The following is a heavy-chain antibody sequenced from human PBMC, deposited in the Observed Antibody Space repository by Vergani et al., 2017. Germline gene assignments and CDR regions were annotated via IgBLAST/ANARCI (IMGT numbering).Heavy chain of an antibody. CDR2: IYHSGST. V-gene: IGHV4-38-2*02. D-gene: IGHD6-13*01. Sequence: QVRLQESGPGLVKPSETLSLTCSVSGGSISSGYYWGWIRQPPGKGLEWIGSIYHSGSTYYNPSLKSRVTISVDTSKNQFSLKLSSVTAADTAVYYCASSEQLVPFDYWGQGTLVTVSS. CDR3: ASSEQLVPFDY. J-gene: IGHJ4*02. CDR1: GGSISSGYY.